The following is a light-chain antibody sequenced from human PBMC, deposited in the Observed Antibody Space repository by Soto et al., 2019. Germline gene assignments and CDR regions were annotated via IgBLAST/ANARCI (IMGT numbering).Light chain of an antibody. CDR2: GAS. J-gene: IGKJ1*01. CDR1: QSISDT. V-gene: IGKV3D-15*01. CDR3: QQYNNWPRT. Sequence: EIVMTQSPVTLSVSPGGRATLSCRASQSISDTLAWYQQKPGQAPRLLIHGASTRATGIPARFSGSGSGTEFTLTISSLQSEDFAVYYCQQYNNWPRTFGQGTKVDNK.